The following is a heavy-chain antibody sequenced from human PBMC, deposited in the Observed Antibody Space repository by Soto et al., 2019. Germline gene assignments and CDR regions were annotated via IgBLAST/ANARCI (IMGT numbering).Heavy chain of an antibody. Sequence: ASVKVCCKASGYTFTRYDINWVRQATGQGLEWMGWMNPNSGNTGYAQKFQGRVTMTRNTSISTAYMELSSLRSEDTAVYYCARDLYTAMVSYYYGMDVWGQGTTVTVSS. CDR1: GYTFTRYD. CDR2: MNPNSGNT. CDR3: ARDLYTAMVSYYYGMDV. D-gene: IGHD5-18*01. V-gene: IGHV1-8*01. J-gene: IGHJ6*02.